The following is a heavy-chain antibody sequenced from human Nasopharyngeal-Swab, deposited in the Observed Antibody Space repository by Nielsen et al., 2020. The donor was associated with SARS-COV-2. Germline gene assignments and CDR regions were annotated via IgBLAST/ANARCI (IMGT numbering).Heavy chain of an antibody. D-gene: IGHD3-9*01. Sequence: GGSLRLSCAASGFTFSSYSMNWVRQAPGKGLEWVSYISSSSSTMYYADSVKGRFTISRDNAKNSLYLQMNSLRDEDTAVYYCARDVEALYYDILTGCLDYWGQGTLVTVSS. CDR1: GFTFSSYS. CDR2: ISSSSSTM. J-gene: IGHJ4*02. CDR3: ARDVEALYYDILTGCLDY. V-gene: IGHV3-48*02.